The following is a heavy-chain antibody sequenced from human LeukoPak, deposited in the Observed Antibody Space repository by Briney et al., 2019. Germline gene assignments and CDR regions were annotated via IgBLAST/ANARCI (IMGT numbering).Heavy chain of an antibody. CDR1: GFTFSSYE. D-gene: IGHD4-17*01. V-gene: IGHV3-48*03. Sequence: GGSLRLSCAASGFTFSSYEMNWVRQAPGKGLEWVSYISSSGSTIYYADSMKGRFTISRDNAKNSLYLQMNSLRAEDTAVYYCARGGYYDHGDYPLFYWGQGTLVTVSS. CDR3: ARGGYYDHGDYPLFY. CDR2: ISSSGSTI. J-gene: IGHJ4*02.